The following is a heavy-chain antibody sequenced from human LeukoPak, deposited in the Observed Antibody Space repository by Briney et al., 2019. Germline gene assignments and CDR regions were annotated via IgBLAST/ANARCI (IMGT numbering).Heavy chain of an antibody. CDR3: ATDRRDGYTDPFDY. J-gene: IGHJ4*02. CDR2: VDPEDGET. D-gene: IGHD5-24*01. Sequence: ASVKVSCKVSGYTFTDYYMHWVQQAPGKGLEWMGLVDPEDGETIYAEKFQGRVTITADTSTDTAYMELSSLRSEDTAVYYCATDRRDGYTDPFDYWDQGTLVTVSS. V-gene: IGHV1-69-2*01. CDR1: GYTFTDYY.